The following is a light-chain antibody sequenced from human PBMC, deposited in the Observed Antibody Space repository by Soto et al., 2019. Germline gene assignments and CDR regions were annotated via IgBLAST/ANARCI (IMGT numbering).Light chain of an antibody. J-gene: IGLJ3*02. Sequence: QSVLTQPASVSGSPGQSITFSCTGTSSDIGGYKYVCWYQQHPGKAPKLIIYEVNRRPSGVSYRFSGSKSGNTASLSISGLQAEDEADYFCSSYTSSGTLEFGGGTKVTVL. V-gene: IGLV2-14*01. CDR2: EVN. CDR3: SSYTSSGTLE. CDR1: SSDIGGYKY.